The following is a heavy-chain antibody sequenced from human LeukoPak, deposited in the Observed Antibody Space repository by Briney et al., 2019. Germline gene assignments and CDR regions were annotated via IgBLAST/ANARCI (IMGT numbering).Heavy chain of an antibody. V-gene: IGHV3-23*01. CDR2: ISGSGGST. CDR1: GFTFSSYA. D-gene: IGHD1/OR15-1a*01. CDR3: ATVTRGSNYYYGMDV. Sequence: GGSLRLSCAASGFTFSSYAMSWVRQAPGKGLEWVSAISGSGGSTYYADSVKGRFTISRDNSKNTLYLQMNSLRAEDTAVYYCATVTRGSNYYYGMDVWGQGTTVTVSS. J-gene: IGHJ6*02.